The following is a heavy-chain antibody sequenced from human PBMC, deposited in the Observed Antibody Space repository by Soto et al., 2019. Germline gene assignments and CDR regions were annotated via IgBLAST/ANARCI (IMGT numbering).Heavy chain of an antibody. Sequence: PSGTLSLTCTVSGGSISSGANYWSWVRQGPGEGLEWIGNIYYSGSAYYNPSLKSRLTMSVDTSKNSFSLKLTSVTAADTAVYYCARVLCSSTTCYFPDLFDPWGQGTLVTVSS. D-gene: IGHD2-2*01. J-gene: IGHJ5*02. CDR2: IYYSGSA. CDR3: ARVLCSSTTCYFPDLFDP. V-gene: IGHV4-31*03. CDR1: GGSISSGANY.